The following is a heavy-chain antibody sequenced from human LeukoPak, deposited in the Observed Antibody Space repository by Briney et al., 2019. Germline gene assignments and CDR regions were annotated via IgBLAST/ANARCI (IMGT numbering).Heavy chain of an antibody. CDR2: IKSISYGGTI. CDR3: TRTWPGNTCFNF. CDR1: GFNFNDAW. D-gene: IGHD1-7*01. J-gene: IGHJ4*02. Sequence: GGSLRLSCATSGFNFNDAWMNWVRQTPGKGLEWLGRIKSISYGGTIDYAAPMKGRFTISRDDSKNTLYLQMDSLETEDTAIYYCTRTWPGNTCFNFWGQGTLVTVSS. V-gene: IGHV3-15*01.